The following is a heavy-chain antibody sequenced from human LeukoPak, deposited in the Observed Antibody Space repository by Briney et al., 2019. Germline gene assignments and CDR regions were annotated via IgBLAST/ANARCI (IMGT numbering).Heavy chain of an antibody. Sequence: GGSLRLSCAASGFTFSSYAMHWARQAPGKGLEWVAVILYDGSNKYYADSLRGRFTISRDNSQNTLYLQMNSLRAEDTAVYYCVRDPKKQWMAPPLDYWGQGTLVTVSS. D-gene: IGHD6-19*01. CDR3: VRDPKKQWMAPPLDY. CDR1: GFTFSSYA. V-gene: IGHV3-30*03. J-gene: IGHJ4*02. CDR2: ILYDGSNK.